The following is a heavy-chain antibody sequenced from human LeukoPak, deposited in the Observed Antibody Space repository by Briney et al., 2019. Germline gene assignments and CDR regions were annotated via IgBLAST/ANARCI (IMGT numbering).Heavy chain of an antibody. J-gene: IGHJ4*02. V-gene: IGHV3-21*01. CDR3: ARGSSTHGEYYFDY. CDR2: ISSRISYI. Sequence: PGGSLRLSCAASGFTLSSYIMNWVRQAPGKGLEWVSSISSRISYIYYADSVKGRFTISRDNARNSLYLQMNSLRAEDTAVYYSARGSSTHGEYYFDYWGQGTLVTVSS. CDR1: GFTLSSYI. D-gene: IGHD2-2*01.